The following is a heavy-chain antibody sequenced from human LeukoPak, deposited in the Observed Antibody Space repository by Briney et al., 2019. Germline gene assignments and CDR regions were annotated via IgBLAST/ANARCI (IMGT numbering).Heavy chain of an antibody. CDR3: ARRFYERGGVELDAFDI. Sequence: GESLKISCKGSGYSFINYWIGWVRQMPGKGLEWMGIIYPGDSDTRYSPSFQGQVTISVDKSISTAYLQWSSLKASDTAMYYCARRFYERGGVELDAFDIWGQGTMVTVSS. V-gene: IGHV5-51*01. CDR1: GYSFINYW. CDR2: IYPGDSDT. J-gene: IGHJ3*02. D-gene: IGHD2-8*02.